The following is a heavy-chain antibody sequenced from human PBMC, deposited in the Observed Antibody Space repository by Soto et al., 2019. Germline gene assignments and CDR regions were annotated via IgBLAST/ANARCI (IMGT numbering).Heavy chain of an antibody. V-gene: IGHV3-48*02. Sequence: GGSLRLSCAASGFTFSSYSMNWVRQAPGKGLEWVSYISSSSSTIYYAGSVKGRFTISRDNAKNSLYLQMNSLRDEDTAVYYCAREVDCGGDCYYYYYYGMDVWGQGTTVTVSS. CDR2: ISSSSSTI. J-gene: IGHJ6*02. CDR3: AREVDCGGDCYYYYYYGMDV. D-gene: IGHD2-21*02. CDR1: GFTFSSYS.